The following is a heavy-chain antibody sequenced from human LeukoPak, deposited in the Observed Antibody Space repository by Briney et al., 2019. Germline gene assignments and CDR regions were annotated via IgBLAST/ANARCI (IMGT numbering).Heavy chain of an antibody. J-gene: IGHJ4*02. D-gene: IGHD3-22*01. CDR1: GYSISSGYY. CDR2: IYHSGST. CDR3: ARRGSGYHPTDY. Sequence: SETLSLTCTVSGYSISSGYYWGWIRQPPGKGLEWIGSIYHSGSTYYNPSLKSRVTISVDTSKNQFSLKLSSVTAADTAVYYCARRGSGYHPTDYWGQGTLVTVSS. V-gene: IGHV4-38-2*02.